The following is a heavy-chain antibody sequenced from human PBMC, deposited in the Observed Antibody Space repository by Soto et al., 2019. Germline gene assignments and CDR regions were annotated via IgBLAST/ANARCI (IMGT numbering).Heavy chain of an antibody. V-gene: IGHV3-33*01. Sequence: QVQLVESGGGVVQPGRSLRLSCAASGFTFSSYGMHWVRQAPGKGLEWVAVVWYDGSNKYYADSVKGRFTISRDNSKNTLYLQMNSLRAEDTAVYYCARDSAEGVPSYYFDYWGQGTLVTVSS. CDR2: VWYDGSNK. CDR3: ARDSAEGVPSYYFDY. D-gene: IGHD3-16*01. CDR1: GFTFSSYG. J-gene: IGHJ4*02.